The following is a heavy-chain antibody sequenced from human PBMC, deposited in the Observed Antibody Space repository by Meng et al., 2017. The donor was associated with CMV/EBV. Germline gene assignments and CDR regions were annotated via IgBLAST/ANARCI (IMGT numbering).Heavy chain of an antibody. CDR2: INPSGGST. J-gene: IGHJ4*02. D-gene: IGHD1-26*01. CDR1: EYTFTSYY. CDR3: ARESGSVGDY. Sequence: QVQLVQSGAEVKKPGASVMFCCKASEYTFTSYYMQWVRKAPGQGLEWMGIINPSGGSTSYAQKFQGRVTMTRDTSTSTVYMELSSLRSEDTAVYYCARESGSVGDYWGQGTLVTVSS. V-gene: IGHV1-46*01.